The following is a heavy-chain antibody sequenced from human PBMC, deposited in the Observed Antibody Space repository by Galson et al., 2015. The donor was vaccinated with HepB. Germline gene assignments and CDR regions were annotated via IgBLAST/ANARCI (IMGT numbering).Heavy chain of an antibody. D-gene: IGHD3-22*01. V-gene: IGHV3-23*01. CDR1: GFTFSSYG. Sequence: SLRLSCAASGFTFSSYGMSWVRQAPGKGLEWVSGISGSGGSTFYADSVKGRFTISRDNSKNTLYLQMNSLRAEDTAIYYCAKANAGITMIVVVVTTWDYWGQGTLVTVSS. CDR3: AKANAGITMIVVVVTTWDY. CDR2: ISGSGGST. J-gene: IGHJ4*02.